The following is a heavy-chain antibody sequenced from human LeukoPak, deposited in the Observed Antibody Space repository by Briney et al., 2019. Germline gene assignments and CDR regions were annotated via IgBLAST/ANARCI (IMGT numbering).Heavy chain of an antibody. V-gene: IGHV4-61*02. CDR2: FWPGGGP. Sequence: SQTLSLTCTVSGDSISSGNYYWNWIRQPAGKGLEWIGRFWPGGGPSYKPSLKSRVTISIDTSKNQFSLTLSSVTAADTAVYYCARDKNAFGIVVVTSDAFDIWGQGTMVTVSS. CDR1: GDSISSGNYY. CDR3: ARDKNAFGIVVVTSDAFDI. J-gene: IGHJ3*02. D-gene: IGHD3-22*01.